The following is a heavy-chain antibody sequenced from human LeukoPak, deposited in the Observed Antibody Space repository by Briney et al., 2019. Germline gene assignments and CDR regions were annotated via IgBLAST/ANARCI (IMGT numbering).Heavy chain of an antibody. V-gene: IGHV4-59*01. J-gene: IGHJ6*03. CDR2: IYYSGST. Sequence: SETLSLTCTVSGGSISSYYWSWIRQPPGKGLEWIGYIYYSGSTNYNPSLKSRVTISVDTSKNQFSLKLSSVTAADTAVYYCARVSRIAPAAMLDYYYYMDVWGKGTTVTVSS. CDR1: GGSISSYY. D-gene: IGHD2-2*01. CDR3: ARVSRIAPAAMLDYYYYMDV.